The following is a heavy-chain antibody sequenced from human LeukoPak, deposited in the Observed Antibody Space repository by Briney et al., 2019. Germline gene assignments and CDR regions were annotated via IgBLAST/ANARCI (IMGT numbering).Heavy chain of an antibody. CDR3: TKDRYGSGNNRLDP. V-gene: IGHV3-30*18. J-gene: IGHJ5*02. Sequence: PAGSLTLSCSVSGFSFSSYAMHWVRQPPGKGLEWLAFILHDGSKMYHADSISGRFTTSRDYSSTTLFLEMSSLRTEDTAIYYCTKDRYGSGNNRLDPWGQGTLVTVSS. CDR2: ILHDGSKM. D-gene: IGHD3-10*01. CDR1: GFSFSSYA.